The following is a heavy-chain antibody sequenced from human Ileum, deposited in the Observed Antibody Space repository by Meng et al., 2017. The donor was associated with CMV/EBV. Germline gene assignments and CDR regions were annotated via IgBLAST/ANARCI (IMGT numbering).Heavy chain of an antibody. CDR1: GGPISSSSYY. Sequence: GSLRLSCTVSGGPISSSSYYSACIRQPPGKGLEWIGSIYYSGRTYYNPSLKSRVTISVDTSKNQFSLKLMSVTAADTAVYYCARESKYQLLNGAYFDYWGQGTLVTVSS. CDR2: IYYSGRT. CDR3: ARESKYQLLNGAYFDY. D-gene: IGHD2-2*01. J-gene: IGHJ4*02. V-gene: IGHV4-39*07.